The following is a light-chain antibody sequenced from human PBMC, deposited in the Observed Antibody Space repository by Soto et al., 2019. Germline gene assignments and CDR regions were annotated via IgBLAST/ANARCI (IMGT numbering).Light chain of an antibody. Sequence: EIVLTQSPATLSLSPGERASLSCRASQSVSSYLAWYQQKPGQAPRLLIYDASNRATGIPARFSGSGYGTDFTLTISSLEPEDFAFYYCQQRNNWPQTFGGGTKVEI. CDR2: DAS. CDR1: QSVSSY. V-gene: IGKV3-11*01. J-gene: IGKJ4*01. CDR3: QQRNNWPQT.